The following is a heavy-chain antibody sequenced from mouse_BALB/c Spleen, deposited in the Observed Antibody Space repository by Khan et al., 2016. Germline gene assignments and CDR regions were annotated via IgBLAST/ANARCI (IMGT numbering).Heavy chain of an antibody. Sequence: VQLQQPGAELVKPGASVKLSCTASGFNIKDTYMHWVKQRPEQGLEWIGWIDPANGNTKYDPKFQGKATITADTSSNTAYLQLSSLTSEATAVNYGDRAPYYYDVGFAYWGQGTLVTVSA. D-gene: IGHD2-4*01. J-gene: IGHJ3*01. CDR3: DRAPYYYDVGFAY. CDR2: IDPANGNT. CDR1: GFNIKDTY. V-gene: IGHV14-3*02.